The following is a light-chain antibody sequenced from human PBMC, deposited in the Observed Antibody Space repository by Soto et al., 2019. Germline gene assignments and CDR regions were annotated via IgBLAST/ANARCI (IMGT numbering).Light chain of an antibody. J-gene: IGLJ2*01. Sequence: QSVLTQTPSASGTPGQRVTISCSGSSSNIGSNYVYWYQQLPGTAPKLLIYSNNKRPSGVPDRFSGSKSGTSGSLAISGLRSEDEADYYCAAWDDSLSGPVFGGGTKLTVL. CDR3: AAWDDSLSGPV. V-gene: IGLV1-47*02. CDR1: SSNIGSNY. CDR2: SNN.